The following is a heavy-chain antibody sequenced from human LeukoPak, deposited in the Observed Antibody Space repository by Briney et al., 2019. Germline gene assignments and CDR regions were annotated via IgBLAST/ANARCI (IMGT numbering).Heavy chain of an antibody. CDR1: GFTFSTYS. CDR2: IGSSSDTI. Sequence: GGSLRHSCSASGFTFSTYSMNWVRQAPGKGLEWVSYIGSSSDTIYYADSVKGRFTISRDNGKNSLYLQMNSLRAEDTAVYYCARGNTIRWGQGTLVTVSS. CDR3: ARGNTIR. J-gene: IGHJ4*02. D-gene: IGHD5-24*01. V-gene: IGHV3-48*01.